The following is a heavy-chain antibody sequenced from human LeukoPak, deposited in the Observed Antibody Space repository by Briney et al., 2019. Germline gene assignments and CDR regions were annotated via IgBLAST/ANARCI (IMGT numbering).Heavy chain of an antibody. J-gene: IGHJ3*02. CDR1: GGSISSYY. V-gene: IGHV4-59*08. CDR3: ARPGVGSGRYGAFDI. D-gene: IGHD5-18*01. CDR2: IYYTGST. Sequence: SETLSLTCTVSGGSISSYYWSWIRQPPGKGLEWIGYIYYTGSTDYNPSLNSRVTISLDTSKSQFSLKLNSVTAADTAVYYCARPGVGSGRYGAFDIWGQGTLVTVSS.